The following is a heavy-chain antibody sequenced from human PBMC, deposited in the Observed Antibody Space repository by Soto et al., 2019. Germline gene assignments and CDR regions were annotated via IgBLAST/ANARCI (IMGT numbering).Heavy chain of an antibody. CDR2: MSYDGKNE. Sequence: QVQLVESGGGVVQPGRSLRLSCVASGFTFRSYTMQWVRQAPGKGLEWVAVMSYDGKNEKYADSVKGRFTISRDNSKNTLYLQMASLRVEDTAVYFCATASRISQNYFDSWGQGSLVTVSS. J-gene: IGHJ4*02. CDR1: GFTFRSYT. CDR3: ATASRISQNYFDS. V-gene: IGHV3-30*04.